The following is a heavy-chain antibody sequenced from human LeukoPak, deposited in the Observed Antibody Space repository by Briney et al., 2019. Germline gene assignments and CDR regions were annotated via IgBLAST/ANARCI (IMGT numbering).Heavy chain of an antibody. D-gene: IGHD3-22*01. CDR1: GFTFSSYW. Sequence: GGSLRLSCAASGFTFSSYWMSWVRQAPGKGLEWGANIKQDGSEKYYVDSMKGRFTISRDNAKNSLYMQMNSLRAEDTAVYYCARVYTMIVVYDAFDIWGQGTMVTVSS. CDR3: ARVYTMIVVYDAFDI. CDR2: IKQDGSEK. V-gene: IGHV3-7*01. J-gene: IGHJ3*02.